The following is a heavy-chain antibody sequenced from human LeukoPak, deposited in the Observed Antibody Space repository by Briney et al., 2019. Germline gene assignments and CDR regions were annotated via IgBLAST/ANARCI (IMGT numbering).Heavy chain of an antibody. CDR2: INHSGST. CDR3: ARGLRNYYDSSGYYRPY. Sequence: PSETLSLTCAVYGGSFSGYYWSWIRQPPGKGLEWIGEINHSGSTNYNPSLKSRVTISVDTSKNQFSLKLSSVTAADTAVYYCARGLRNYYDSSGYYRPYWGQGTLVTVSS. V-gene: IGHV4-34*01. J-gene: IGHJ4*02. D-gene: IGHD3-22*01. CDR1: GGSFSGYY.